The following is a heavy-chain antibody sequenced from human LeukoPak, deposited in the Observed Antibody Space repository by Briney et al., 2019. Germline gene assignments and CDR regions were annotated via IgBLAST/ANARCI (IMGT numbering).Heavy chain of an antibody. Sequence: ASVKVSCKASGYTFTSYDINWVRQATGQGLEWMGWMNPNSGNTGYAQKFQGRVTMTRNTSISTAYMELSSLRSEDTAVYYCARGSNWNEGGSYWGQGTLVTVSS. D-gene: IGHD1-1*01. V-gene: IGHV1-8*01. CDR1: GYTFTSYD. CDR3: ARGSNWNEGGSY. J-gene: IGHJ4*02. CDR2: MNPNSGNT.